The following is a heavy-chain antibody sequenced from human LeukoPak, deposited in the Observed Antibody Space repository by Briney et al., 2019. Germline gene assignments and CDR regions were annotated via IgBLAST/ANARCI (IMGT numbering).Heavy chain of an antibody. Sequence: EAAVKVSCTASGYTVSTYDINWGRQAPGQGPERRGWMNPVSGNTGFAEKFQGRVTLTRQTSIGTAYMEISSLRSDDTAVYYCARVPPHHDGITYYSAAFDVWGQGTMLIVSS. CDR1: GYTVSTYD. CDR2: MNPVSGNT. CDR3: ARVPPHHDGITYYSAAFDV. D-gene: IGHD3-10*01. J-gene: IGHJ3*01. V-gene: IGHV1-8*01.